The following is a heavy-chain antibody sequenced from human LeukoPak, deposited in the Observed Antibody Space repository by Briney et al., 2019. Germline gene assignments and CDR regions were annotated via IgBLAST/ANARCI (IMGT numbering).Heavy chain of an antibody. J-gene: IGHJ4*02. D-gene: IGHD5-18*01. V-gene: IGHV4-59*01. Sequence: SETLSLTCTVSGGSISSYYWSWIRQPPGKRLEWIGYIYYSGSTNYNPSLKSRVTISVDTSKNQFSLKLSSVTAADTAVYYCASYLRGYSYGYFDYWGQGTLVTVSS. CDR2: IYYSGST. CDR3: ASYLRGYSYGYFDY. CDR1: GGSISSYY.